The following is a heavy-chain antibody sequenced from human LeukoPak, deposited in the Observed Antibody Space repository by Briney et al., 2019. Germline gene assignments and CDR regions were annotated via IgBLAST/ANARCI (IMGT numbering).Heavy chain of an antibody. Sequence: ASVKVSCKASGYTFTSYAMHWVRQAPGQRLEWMGWINAGNGNTKYSQKFQGRVTITRDTSASTAYMELSSLRSEDTAVYYCAVAGSSGYDCDNWGQGTLVTVSS. D-gene: IGHD5-12*01. CDR3: AVAGSSGYDCDN. J-gene: IGHJ4*02. CDR2: INAGNGNT. V-gene: IGHV1-3*01. CDR1: GYTFTSYA.